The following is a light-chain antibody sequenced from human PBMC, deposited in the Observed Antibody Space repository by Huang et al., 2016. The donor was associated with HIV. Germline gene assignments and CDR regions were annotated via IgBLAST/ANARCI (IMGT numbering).Light chain of an antibody. CDR3: QQYYYTPLT. CDR1: QSLFYRFNNNKD. Sequence: DIVMTQSPDSLTVSLGERDTINCKSSQSLFYRFNNNKDLAWYHQKPGQPPKRLIYWASTRECGVPDRFSGRGSGTDFTLTISSPQAEDVAVYYCQQYYYTPLTFGQGTKLEIK. V-gene: IGKV4-1*01. J-gene: IGKJ2*01. CDR2: WAS.